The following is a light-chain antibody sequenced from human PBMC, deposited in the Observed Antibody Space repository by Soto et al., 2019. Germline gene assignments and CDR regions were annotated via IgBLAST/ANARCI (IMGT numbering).Light chain of an antibody. CDR2: DAC. Sequence: DIQMTQSPSTLSASVGDRVTITCLASQSISSWVAWYQQKPGKAPKLLIYDACSLGSGVPSRFSGSGSGTEFTLTISSVQTDDFASDYCQQYTSYSSALTFGGGTKVEFK. CDR3: QQYTSYSSALT. J-gene: IGKJ4*01. CDR1: QSISSW. V-gene: IGKV1-5*01.